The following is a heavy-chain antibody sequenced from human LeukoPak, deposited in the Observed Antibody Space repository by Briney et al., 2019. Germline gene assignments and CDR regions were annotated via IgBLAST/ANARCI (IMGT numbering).Heavy chain of an antibody. CDR2: ISSSSSTI. CDR1: GFTFSIYE. D-gene: IGHD3-22*01. CDR3: ARAKGRGYYDY. V-gene: IGHV3-48*03. Sequence: GGSLTLSCAASGFTFSIYEMNWVRQAPGKGLEWISYISSSSSTINYADSVKGRFTISRDNAKNSLFLQMNSLRAEDTAVYYCARAKGRGYYDYWGLGTLVTVSS. J-gene: IGHJ4*02.